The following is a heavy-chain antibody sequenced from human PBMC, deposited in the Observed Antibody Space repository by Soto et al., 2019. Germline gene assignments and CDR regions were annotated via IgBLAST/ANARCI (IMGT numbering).Heavy chain of an antibody. J-gene: IGHJ6*01. CDR1: GFNFIDYY. CDR3: VRETVAPIVGQDPSYGLDV. V-gene: IGHV3-11*01. CDR2: ISTSGSVV. D-gene: IGHD3-3*01. Sequence: QVQLVESGGGLVKPGGSLRLPCAASGFNFIDYYFSWIRQTPERGLEWVAFISTSGSVVTYADSVKGRFTISRDNVKNLVHLQLSDLTAQDAAIYYCVRETVAPIVGQDPSYGLDVWGQGTTVTVSS.